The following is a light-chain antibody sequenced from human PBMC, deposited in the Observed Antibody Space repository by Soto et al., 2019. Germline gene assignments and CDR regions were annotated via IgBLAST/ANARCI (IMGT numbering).Light chain of an antibody. CDR3: QQRSNWPPWT. Sequence: EIVLTQSPATLSLSPGERVTLSCRASQSVQKYLAWYQQKPGQAPRLLIYEASNRATGIPARFSGSGSGTDFTITISSLEPEDFAVYYWQQRSNWPPWTFGQGTKVEIK. CDR2: EAS. J-gene: IGKJ1*01. V-gene: IGKV3-11*01. CDR1: QSVQKY.